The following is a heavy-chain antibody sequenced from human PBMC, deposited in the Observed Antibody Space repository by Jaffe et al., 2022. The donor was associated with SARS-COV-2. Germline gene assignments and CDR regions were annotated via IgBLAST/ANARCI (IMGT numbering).Heavy chain of an antibody. V-gene: IGHV4-39*01. CDR3: ARRGAAAGNSWDWYFDL. CDR2: IYYSGST. CDR1: GGSISSSSYY. J-gene: IGHJ2*01. Sequence: QLQLQESGPGLVKPSETLSLTCTVSGGSISSSSYYWGWIRQPPGKGLEWIGSIYYSGSTYYNPSLKSRVTISVDTSKNQFSLKLSSVTAADTAVYYCARRGAAAGNSWDWYFDLWGRGTLVTVSS. D-gene: IGHD6-13*01.